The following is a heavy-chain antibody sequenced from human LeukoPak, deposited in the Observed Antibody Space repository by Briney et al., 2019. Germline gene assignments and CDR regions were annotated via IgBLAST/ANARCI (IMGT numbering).Heavy chain of an antibody. CDR3: AKGIYSGYELDYFDY. CDR2: ISWNSGSI. V-gene: IGHV3-9*03. J-gene: IGHJ4*02. D-gene: IGHD5-12*01. CDR1: GFTFDDYA. Sequence: GGSLRLSCAASGFTFDDYAMHWVRQAPGKGLEWVSGISWNSGSIGHADSVKGRFTISRDNAKNSLYLQMNSLRAEDMALYYCAKGIYSGYELDYFDYWGQGTLVTVSS.